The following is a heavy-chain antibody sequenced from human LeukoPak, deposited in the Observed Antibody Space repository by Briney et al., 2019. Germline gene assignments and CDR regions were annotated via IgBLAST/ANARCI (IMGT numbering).Heavy chain of an antibody. CDR3: ARIRYCSGGSCS. J-gene: IGHJ5*02. V-gene: IGHV4-34*01. CDR2: INHSGST. Sequence: TETLSLTCAVYGGSFSGYYWSWIRQPPGKRLEWIGEINHSGSTNYNPSLKSRVTISVDTSKNQFSLKLSSVTAADTAVYYCARIRYCSGGSCSWGQGTLVTVSS. CDR1: GGSFSGYY. D-gene: IGHD2-15*01.